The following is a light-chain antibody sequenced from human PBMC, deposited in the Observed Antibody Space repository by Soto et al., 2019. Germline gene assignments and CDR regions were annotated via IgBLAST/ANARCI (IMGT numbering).Light chain of an antibody. Sequence: QSALTQPASVSGSPGQSITISCTGASSDVGGYKYVSWYQQHPGKAPKLMIYDITNRPSGISNRFSGSKSGNTASLTISGLQAEDEADYYCGSYTSRNTYIFGTGTKLTVL. CDR1: SSDVGGYKY. CDR2: DIT. J-gene: IGLJ1*01. CDR3: GSYTSRNTYI. V-gene: IGLV2-14*01.